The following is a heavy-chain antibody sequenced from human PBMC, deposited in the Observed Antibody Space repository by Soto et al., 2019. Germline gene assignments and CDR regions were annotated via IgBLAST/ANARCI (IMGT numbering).Heavy chain of an antibody. Sequence: AGGALRLCCAASGVTFSSYAMHWVRQAPGKGLEWVALISYDGSDKDYADSVKGRFTISRDNSRNTLFLQMNSLRAEDTAVYYCARDYYKYYDSSGYYRSPAYWGQGTLVTVSS. CDR3: ARDYYKYYDSSGYYRSPAY. D-gene: IGHD3-22*01. J-gene: IGHJ4*02. CDR1: GVTFSSYA. V-gene: IGHV3-30-3*01. CDR2: ISYDGSDK.